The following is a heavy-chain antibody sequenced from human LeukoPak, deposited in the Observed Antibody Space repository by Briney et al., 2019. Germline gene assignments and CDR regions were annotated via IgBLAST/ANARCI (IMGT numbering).Heavy chain of an antibody. J-gene: IGHJ1*01. V-gene: IGHV4-34*01. CDR3: ARALAAAVIN. Sequence: SETLSLTCGVYGGSFSGHFYSWIRQPPGKGLEWIGEITHRGSINYNPSLKSRVAMSVDTSKNHFSLNLTSVTAADNGVYYYARALAAAVINWGQGTLVTVSS. D-gene: IGHD6-13*01. CDR1: GGSFSGHF. CDR2: ITHRGSI.